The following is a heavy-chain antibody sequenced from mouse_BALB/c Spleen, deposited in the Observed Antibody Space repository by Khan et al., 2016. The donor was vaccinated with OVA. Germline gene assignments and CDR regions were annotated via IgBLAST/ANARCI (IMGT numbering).Heavy chain of an antibody. CDR3: ARGYYMYVSWFAY. D-gene: IGHD2-14*01. J-gene: IGHJ3*01. V-gene: IGHV9-3*02. CDR2: INTNTGET. CDR1: EYTFTNYG. Sequence: QIQLVQSGPELKKPGETVRISCKASEYTFTNYGMNWVKQAPGKGLKWMGWINTNTGETTFAEEFKERFAFSLETSASTAYLQINNLKHEETATYFCARGYYMYVSWFAYWGQGTLVTVSA.